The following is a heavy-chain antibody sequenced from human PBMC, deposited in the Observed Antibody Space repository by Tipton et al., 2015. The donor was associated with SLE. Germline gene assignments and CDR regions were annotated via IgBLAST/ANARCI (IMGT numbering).Heavy chain of an antibody. CDR2: ISVYSGNR. Sequence: QLVQSGAEVKKPGASVKVSCKASGYTFTTYDISWVRQAPGQGLEWMGWISVYSGNRNYAEKLQGRVTMTTDTSTNTAYMELRSLRSDDTGVYYCARSIVATTDFDCWGQGTLVTVSS. J-gene: IGHJ4*02. V-gene: IGHV1-18*01. CDR3: ARSIVATTDFDC. CDR1: GYTFTTYD. D-gene: IGHD5-12*01.